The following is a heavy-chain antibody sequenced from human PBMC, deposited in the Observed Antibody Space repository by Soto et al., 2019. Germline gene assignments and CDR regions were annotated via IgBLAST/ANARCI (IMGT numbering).Heavy chain of an antibody. CDR2: ISGSGGST. Sequence: GGSLRLSCAASGFTFSSYARSWVRQAPGKGLEWVSAISGSGGSTYYADSVKGRFTISRDNSKNTLYLQMNSLRAEDTAVYYCAVVPAAPYYYYGMDVWGQGTTVTVSS. CDR3: AVVPAAPYYYYGMDV. J-gene: IGHJ6*02. V-gene: IGHV3-23*01. CDR1: GFTFSSYA. D-gene: IGHD2-2*01.